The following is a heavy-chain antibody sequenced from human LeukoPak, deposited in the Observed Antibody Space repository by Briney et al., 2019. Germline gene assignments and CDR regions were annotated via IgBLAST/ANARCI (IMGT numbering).Heavy chain of an antibody. V-gene: IGHV1-2*06. CDR2: INPNSGGT. J-gene: IGHJ4*02. CDR1: GYTFTGYY. Sequence: GASVKVSCKASGYTFTGYYMHWVRQAPGQGLEWMGRINPNSGGTNYAQKFQGRVTMTRDTSISTAYMELSRLRSDDTAVYYCARKILREYCSGGSCYDYYFDYWGQGTLVTVSS. D-gene: IGHD2-15*01. CDR3: ARKILREYCSGGSCYDYYFDY.